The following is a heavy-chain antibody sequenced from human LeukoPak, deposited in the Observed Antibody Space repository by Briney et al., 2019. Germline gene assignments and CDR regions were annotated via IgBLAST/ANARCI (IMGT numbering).Heavy chain of an antibody. V-gene: IGHV3-23*01. D-gene: IGHD6-13*01. CDR1: GFTFSSYG. J-gene: IGHJ5*02. CDR2: ISGSGIST. CDR3: AKDTSST. Sequence: SGGSLRLSCAASGFTFSSYGMHWVRQAPGKGLEWVSGISGSGISTSYADSVKGRFSISRDNSKNALYLQMNSLRAEDTAVYYCAKDTSSTWGQGTLVTVSS.